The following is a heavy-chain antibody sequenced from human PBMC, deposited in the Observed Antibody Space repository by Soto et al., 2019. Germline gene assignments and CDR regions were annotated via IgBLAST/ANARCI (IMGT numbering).Heavy chain of an antibody. CDR1: GYTFTSYD. CDR3: ARGDCISTSCYDVSWFDP. Sequence: QVQLVQSGAEVKKPGASVKVSCKASGYTFTSYDINWVRQATGQGLEWMGWMNPNSGNTGYAQKFQGRVTMTRNTSISTAYMELSSLKSEDTAVYYCARGDCISTSCYDVSWFDPWGQGTLVTVSS. CDR2: MNPNSGNT. D-gene: IGHD2-2*01. V-gene: IGHV1-8*01. J-gene: IGHJ5*02.